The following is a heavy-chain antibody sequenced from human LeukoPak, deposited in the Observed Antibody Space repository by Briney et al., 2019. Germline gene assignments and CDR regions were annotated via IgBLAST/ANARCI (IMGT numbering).Heavy chain of an antibody. CDR2: ISRSGATI. Sequence: RGSLRLSCAASGFTFSSYGMNWVRQAPGKGPEWISYISRSGATIHYADSVKGRFTISRDNAKNSLYLQMSSLGAEDTAIYYCSRDRGGGDIYFDYWGQGTLVTVPS. CDR3: SRDRGGGDIYFDY. CDR1: GFTFSSYG. J-gene: IGHJ4*02. V-gene: IGHV3-48*03. D-gene: IGHD2-21*02.